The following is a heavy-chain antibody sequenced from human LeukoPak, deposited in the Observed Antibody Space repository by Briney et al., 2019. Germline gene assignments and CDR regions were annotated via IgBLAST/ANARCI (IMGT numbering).Heavy chain of an antibody. Sequence: ASVKVSCTASGYTFTSYGITWVRQAPGQGLEWMGWISGYNGNTNYAQKFQGRVTMTTDTSTNTAYMGLRSLRSDDTAVYYCARSRSSDYASSAADYWGQGTLVTVSS. CDR3: ARSRSSDYASSAADY. D-gene: IGHD4-17*01. V-gene: IGHV1-18*01. J-gene: IGHJ4*02. CDR2: ISGYNGNT. CDR1: GYTFTSYG.